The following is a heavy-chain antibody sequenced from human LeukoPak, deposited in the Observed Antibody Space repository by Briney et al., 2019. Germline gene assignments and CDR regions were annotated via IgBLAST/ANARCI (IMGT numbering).Heavy chain of an antibody. J-gene: IGHJ4*02. CDR3: ARGKGSSWFDY. V-gene: IGHV1-2*02. Sequence: ASVKVSCKVSGYTFTDWYMHWVRQAPGQGLEWMGWVDPKSGGTTYGQKFRGRVTMTRDTSISTVYMDLSSLRSDDTAFYYCARGKGSSWFDYWGQGTPVTVSS. D-gene: IGHD6-13*01. CDR2: VDPKSGGT. CDR1: GYTFTDWY.